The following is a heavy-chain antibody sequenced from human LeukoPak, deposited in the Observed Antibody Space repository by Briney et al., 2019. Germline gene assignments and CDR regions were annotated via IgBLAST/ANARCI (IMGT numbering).Heavy chain of an antibody. J-gene: IGHJ4*02. CDR2: ISGSGGST. D-gene: IGHD5-18*01. CDR3: ATRVDTYFDY. V-gene: IGHV3-23*01. Sequence: PGGSLRLSCAASGFTFSSYGMSWVRQAPGKGLEWASAISGSGGSTYYADSVKGRFTISRDNSKNTLYLQMNSLRAEDTAVYYCATRVDTYFDYWGQGTLVTVSS. CDR1: GFTFSSYG.